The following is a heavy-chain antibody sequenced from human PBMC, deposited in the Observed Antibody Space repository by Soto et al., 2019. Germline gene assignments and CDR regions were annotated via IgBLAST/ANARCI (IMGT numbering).Heavy chain of an antibody. CDR3: AKDMRRYCSGGSCYSFDY. J-gene: IGHJ4*02. D-gene: IGHD2-15*01. V-gene: IGHV3-33*06. CDR2: IWYDGSNK. CDR1: GFTFSSYG. Sequence: GGSLRLSCAASGFTFSSYGMHWVRQAPGKGLEWVAVIWYDGSNKYYADSVKGRFTISRDNSKNTLYLQMNSLRAEDTAVYYCAKDMRRYCSGGSCYSFDYWGQGTLVTVSS.